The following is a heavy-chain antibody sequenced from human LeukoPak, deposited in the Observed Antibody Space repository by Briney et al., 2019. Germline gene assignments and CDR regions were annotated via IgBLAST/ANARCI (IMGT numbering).Heavy chain of an antibody. CDR2: IKSKTDGGTT. V-gene: IGHV3-15*07. J-gene: IGHJ6*02. CDR1: GFTFSNAW. CDR3: TTGVCSSTSCYRYYYYGVDV. Sequence: GGSLRLSCAASGFTFSNAWMNWVRQAPGKGLEWVGRIKSKTDGGTTDYAAPVKGRFTISRDDSKNTLYLQMNSLKTEDTAVYYCTTGVCSSTSCYRYYYYGVDVWSQGTTVTVSS. D-gene: IGHD2-2*01.